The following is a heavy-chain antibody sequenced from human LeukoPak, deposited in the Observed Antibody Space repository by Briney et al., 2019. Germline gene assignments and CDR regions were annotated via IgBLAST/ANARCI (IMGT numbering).Heavy chain of an antibody. CDR2: ISSSSSYI. J-gene: IGHJ2*01. Sequence: GGSLRLSCAASGFTFSSYSMNWVRQAPGKGLEWVSSISSSSSYIYYADSVKGRFTISRDNAKNSLYLQMNSLRAEDTAVYYCARDGPLGYYDYVWGSYRNWYFDLWGRGTLVTVSS. CDR3: ARDGPLGYYDYVWGSYRNWYFDL. CDR1: GFTFSSYS. V-gene: IGHV3-21*01. D-gene: IGHD3-16*01.